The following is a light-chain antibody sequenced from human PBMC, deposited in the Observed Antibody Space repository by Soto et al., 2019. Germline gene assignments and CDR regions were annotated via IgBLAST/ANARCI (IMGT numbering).Light chain of an antibody. J-gene: IGKJ1*01. CDR2: DAS. CDR3: QQRSNWPT. V-gene: IGKV3-11*01. Sequence: EIVLTQSPATLSLSPGERATLCCRASQSVSSYLAWYQQKPGQAPRLLIYDASNRATGIPARFSGSGSGTDFTLTISSLEPEDFAVYYCQQRSNWPTFGQGTKVDI. CDR1: QSVSSY.